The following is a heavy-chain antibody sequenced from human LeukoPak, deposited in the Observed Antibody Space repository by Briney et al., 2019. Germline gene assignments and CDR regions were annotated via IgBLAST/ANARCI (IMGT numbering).Heavy chain of an antibody. D-gene: IGHD3-3*02. CDR2: IIPIFGTP. CDR1: GGTFSSYG. V-gene: IGHV1-69*13. Sequence: GASVKVSCKASGGTFSSYGISWVRQAPGQGLEWIGGIIPIFGTPRYARKFQGRVSITADESTRTVYMELSSLTSEDTAVVYCARDRVERGNFGVGGYFDYWGQGSLVTVSS. CDR3: ARDRVERGNFGVGGYFDY. J-gene: IGHJ4*02.